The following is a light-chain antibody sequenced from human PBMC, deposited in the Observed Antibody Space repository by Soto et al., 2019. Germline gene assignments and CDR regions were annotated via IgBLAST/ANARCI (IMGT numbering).Light chain of an antibody. V-gene: IGKV3-15*01. CDR2: RAS. J-gene: IGKJ2*01. Sequence: EIVMTQSPATLSVPPGGRATLSCRASQSVSSYLAWYQQRPGQPPRLLIYRASTRATGIPARFSGSGSGTGFSLTISSLQSEDFAVYYCQQYSTWPPRYTFGQGTKLEI. CDR1: QSVSSY. CDR3: QQYSTWPPRYT.